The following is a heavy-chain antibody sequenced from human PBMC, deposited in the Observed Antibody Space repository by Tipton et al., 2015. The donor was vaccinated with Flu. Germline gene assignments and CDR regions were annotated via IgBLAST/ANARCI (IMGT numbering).Heavy chain of an antibody. V-gene: IGHV3-7*01. CDR1: GFKFSNFA. Sequence: SLRLSCAASGFKFSNFALCWVRQAPGKGLEWVANINQDGSEKHYVDSVKGRFTISRDNAKNSLFLQMNSLRAEDTAVYYCAREDGNFFDSSGYSDYWGQGTLVTVSP. D-gene: IGHD3-22*01. CDR2: INQDGSEK. CDR3: AREDGNFFDSSGYSDY. J-gene: IGHJ4*02.